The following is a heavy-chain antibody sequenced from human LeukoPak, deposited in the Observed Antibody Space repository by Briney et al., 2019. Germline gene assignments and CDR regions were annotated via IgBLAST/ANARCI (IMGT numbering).Heavy chain of an antibody. Sequence: GGSLRLSCAASGFTFSDYWMHWVRQAPGKGLVWVSRITSDGSVTTYADSVKGRFTISRDSAKNTLYLQMNSLRAEDTALYYCARVYGSTGYGYWGQGTLVTVSS. CDR2: ITSDGSVT. CDR3: ARVYGSTGYGY. J-gene: IGHJ4*02. V-gene: IGHV3-74*01. D-gene: IGHD3-22*01. CDR1: GFTFSDYW.